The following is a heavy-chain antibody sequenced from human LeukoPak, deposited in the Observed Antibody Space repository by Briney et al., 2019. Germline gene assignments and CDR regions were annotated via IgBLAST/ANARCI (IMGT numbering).Heavy chain of an antibody. Sequence: SETLSLTCTVSGGSISNSDFYWSWIRQPPGKGLEWIGYIYYSGSTYYNPSLKSRVTISVDTSKNQFSLNLSSVTAADTAVYYCARAGDSSGYYAYWYFDLWGRGTLVTVSS. J-gene: IGHJ2*01. D-gene: IGHD3-22*01. CDR3: ARAGDSSGYYAYWYFDL. CDR2: IYYSGST. CDR1: GGSISNSDFY. V-gene: IGHV4-30-4*01.